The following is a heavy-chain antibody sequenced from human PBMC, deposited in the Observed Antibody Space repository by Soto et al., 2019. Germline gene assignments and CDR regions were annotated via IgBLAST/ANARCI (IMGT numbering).Heavy chain of an antibody. Sequence: EVQLVESGGGLVQPGGSLRLSCAASGFTVSSNYMTWVRQAPGKGLEWVSIIYSGGSTYYADSVEGRFTTSRDNSKNTLYLQMSSLRAEDTAVYYCASASWVTTLDYWGQGTLVTVSS. D-gene: IGHD4-17*01. J-gene: IGHJ4*02. CDR2: IYSGGST. CDR3: ASASWVTTLDY. CDR1: GFTVSSNY. V-gene: IGHV3-66*01.